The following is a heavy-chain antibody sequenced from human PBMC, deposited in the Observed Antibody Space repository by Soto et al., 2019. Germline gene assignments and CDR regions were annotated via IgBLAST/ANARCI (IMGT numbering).Heavy chain of an antibody. V-gene: IGHV1-2*04. CDR2: INPNSGGT. CDR1: GYTFTGYY. CDR3: ARGEETGGLVDY. J-gene: IGHJ4*02. Sequence: ASVKVSCKASGYTFTGYYMHWVRQAPGQGLEWMGWINPNSGGTNYAQKFQGWVTMTRDTSISTAYMELGRLGSDDMAVYYCARGEETGGLVDYWGQGTLVTVSS. D-gene: IGHD1-1*01.